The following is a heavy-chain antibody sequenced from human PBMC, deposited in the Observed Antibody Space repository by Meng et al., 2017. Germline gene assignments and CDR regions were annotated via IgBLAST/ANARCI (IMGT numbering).Heavy chain of an antibody. CDR3: ARDLCSSTSCYYYYYGMDV. V-gene: IGHV3-21*01. CDR1: GFTFSSYS. J-gene: IGHJ6*02. Sequence: GGSLRLSCAASGFTFSSYSMNWVRQAPGKGLEWVSSISTSSTYIYYADSVKGRFTISRDNAKNSLYLQMNSLRAEDTAVYYCARDLCSSTSCYYYYYGMDVWGQGKLVTVSS. D-gene: IGHD2-2*01. CDR2: ISTSSTYI.